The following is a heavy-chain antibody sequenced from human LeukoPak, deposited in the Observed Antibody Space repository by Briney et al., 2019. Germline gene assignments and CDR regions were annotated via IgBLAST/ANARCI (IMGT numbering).Heavy chain of an antibody. Sequence: GGSLRLSCAASGFTVSSNYMSWVRQAPGKGLEWVSSISSSSSYIYYADSVKGRFTISRDNAKNSLYLQMNSLRAEDTAVYYCARVSQRVHYPFDYWGQGTLVTVSS. CDR3: ARVSQRVHYPFDY. D-gene: IGHD3-10*01. CDR2: ISSSSSYI. V-gene: IGHV3-21*01. J-gene: IGHJ4*02. CDR1: GFTVSSNY.